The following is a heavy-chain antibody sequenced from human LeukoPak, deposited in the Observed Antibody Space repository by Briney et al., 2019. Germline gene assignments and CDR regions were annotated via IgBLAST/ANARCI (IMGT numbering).Heavy chain of an antibody. V-gene: IGHV3-30*18. CDR1: GFTFSSYG. CDR2: ISFDGSNK. Sequence: GRSLRLSCAASGFTFSSYGMYWVRQAPGKGLEWVAVISFDGSNKYYADSVRGRFTVSSDNSKDTLYLQMNSLRAEDTAVYYCAKDEIGAVAGLLDYWGQGILVTVSS. J-gene: IGHJ4*02. D-gene: IGHD6-19*01. CDR3: AKDEIGAVAGLLDY.